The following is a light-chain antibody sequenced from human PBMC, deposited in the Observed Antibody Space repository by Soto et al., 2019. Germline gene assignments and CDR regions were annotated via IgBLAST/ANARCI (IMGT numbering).Light chain of an antibody. CDR2: EVT. J-gene: IGLJ2*01. V-gene: IGLV2-23*02. CDR3: CSYAGSSTFVL. Sequence: QPASVSGSPGQSITISCTGTTGDVGSYNLVSWYQQHPGKAPKLIIYEVTKRPSGVSNRFSGSPSGNTASLTISGLQAEDEADYYCCSYAGSSTFVLFGGGTKVTVL. CDR1: TGDVGSYNL.